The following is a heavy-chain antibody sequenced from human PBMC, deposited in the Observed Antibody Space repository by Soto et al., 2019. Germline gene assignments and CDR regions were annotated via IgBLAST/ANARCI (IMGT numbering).Heavy chain of an antibody. D-gene: IGHD3-9*01. V-gene: IGHV3-48*03. CDR3: AGDHVWMFASYDTFNV. Sequence: PGGSLRLSCTSSGFALDTYDMNWVRLAPGKDLEWISQIATGGDRLYYADSVKGRLTLSRDNARNSLYLQMNSLRDDETALYSCAGDHVWMFASYDTFNVWRQGTLVTVSS. CDR1: GFALDTYD. J-gene: IGHJ3*01. CDR2: IATGGDRL.